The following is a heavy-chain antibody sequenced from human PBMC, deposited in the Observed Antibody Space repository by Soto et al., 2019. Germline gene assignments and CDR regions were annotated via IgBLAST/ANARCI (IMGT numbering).Heavy chain of an antibody. Sequence: SETLSLTCNVSGDSLNSGAYYWTWIRQSPGRGLEWIGHIYHTGSTNYNPSLRSRLTISLDTSKSHFSLTLRSVNAVDTGVYYCARGPGSLRPWGQGTLVTVSS. D-gene: IGHD1-1*01. CDR3: ARGPGSLRP. J-gene: IGHJ5*02. CDR2: IYHTGST. V-gene: IGHV4-61*03. CDR1: GDSLNSGAYY.